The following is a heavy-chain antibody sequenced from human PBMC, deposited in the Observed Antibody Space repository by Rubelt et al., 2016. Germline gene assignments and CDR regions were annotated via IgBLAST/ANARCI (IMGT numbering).Heavy chain of an antibody. CDR2: ISWNSAML. CDR1: GFPFEDCV. CDR3: AVAVGGIKEWYFDL. Sequence: PGRSLRLSCASSGFPFEDCVMHWVRQVPGKGLEWVSGISWNSAMLQYADSVKGRFTISRDNAKNSLYLQMDSLRVEDTAVYYCAVAVGGIKEWYFDLWGRGTLVTVSS. V-gene: IGHV3-9*01. D-gene: IGHD1-26*01. J-gene: IGHJ2*01.